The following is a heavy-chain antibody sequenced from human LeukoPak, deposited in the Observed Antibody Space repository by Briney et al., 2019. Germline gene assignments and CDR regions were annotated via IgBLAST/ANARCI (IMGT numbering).Heavy chain of an antibody. D-gene: IGHD1-26*01. Sequence: ASVKVSCKASGYTFTSYAMHWVRQAPGQRLEWMGWINAGNGNTKYSQKFQGRVTMTRDTSISTAYMELSRLRSDDTAVYYCAPAGATLPFDYWGQGTLVTVSS. J-gene: IGHJ4*02. CDR3: APAGATLPFDY. CDR2: INAGNGNT. V-gene: IGHV1-3*01. CDR1: GYTFTSYA.